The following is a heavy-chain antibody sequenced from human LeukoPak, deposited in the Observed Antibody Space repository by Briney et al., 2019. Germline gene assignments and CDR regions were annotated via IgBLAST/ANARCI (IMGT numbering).Heavy chain of an antibody. D-gene: IGHD3-3*01. J-gene: IGHJ4*02. CDR2: INHSGST. V-gene: IGHV4-34*01. CDR1: GGSFSGYY. Sequence: SETLSLTCAVYGGSFSGYYWSWVRQTPGKGLEWIGEINHSGSTNYNPSLKSRVTISIDTSKNQFSPNLSSVTAADTAVYFCARGVPEDNDYWSGYYDSWGQGTLVTVSS. CDR3: ARGVPEDNDYWSGYYDS.